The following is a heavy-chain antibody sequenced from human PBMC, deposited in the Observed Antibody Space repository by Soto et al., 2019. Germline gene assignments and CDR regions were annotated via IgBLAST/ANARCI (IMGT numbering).Heavy chain of an antibody. V-gene: IGHV1-3*01. CDR2: INGGNGKT. CDR1: GYTFTGYA. J-gene: IGHJ4*02. Sequence: QVQLVQSGAEVKKPGASVRVSCKASGYTFTGYAIHWVRQAPGQRLEWMGYINGGNGKTEYSQNFQGRITLSRDTPASTVYMDLSSLRSEDTAVYYCTRDVGRNYIAYWSQGTLIVVSP. CDR3: TRDVGRNYIAY.